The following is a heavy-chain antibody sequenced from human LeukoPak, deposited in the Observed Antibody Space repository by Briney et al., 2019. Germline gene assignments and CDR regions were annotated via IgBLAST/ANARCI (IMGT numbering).Heavy chain of an antibody. CDR2: IIPIFGTA. CDR1: GGTFSSYA. V-gene: IGHV1-69*01. CDR3: ARVKKDRRNSSSWYNFDY. D-gene: IGHD6-13*01. Sequence: SVKVSCKASGGTFSSYAISWVRHAPGQGLEWMGGIIPIFGTANYAQKFQGRVTITADESTSTAYMELSRLRSEDTAVYCCARVKKDRRNSSSWYNFDYWGQGTLVTVSS. J-gene: IGHJ4*02.